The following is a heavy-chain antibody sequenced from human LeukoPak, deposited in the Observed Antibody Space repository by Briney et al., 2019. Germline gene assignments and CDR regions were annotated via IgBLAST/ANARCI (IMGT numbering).Heavy chain of an antibody. D-gene: IGHD4/OR15-4a*01. CDR3: PRGKELTKYGMDV. J-gene: IGHJ6*02. V-gene: IGHV1-46*01. CDR2: INPSGGST. CDR1: GYTFTNYY. Sequence: AGSVNVSCKASGYTFTNYYMHWVRQAPGQGREWVGIINPSGGSTNYAQKFQGRATKTKDTSPRKVYMDLNRPTSTAIGGLYLPRGKELTKYGMDVWGQGTTVTVSS.